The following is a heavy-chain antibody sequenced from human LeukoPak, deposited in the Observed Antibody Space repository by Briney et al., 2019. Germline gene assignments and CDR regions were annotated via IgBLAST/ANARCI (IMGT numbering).Heavy chain of an antibody. D-gene: IGHD3-10*01. J-gene: IGHJ5*02. V-gene: IGHV4-34*01. CDR1: GGSFSGYY. Sequence: KPSETLSLTCAVYGGSFSGYYWSWIRQPPGKGLEWIGEINHSGSTNYNPSLKSRVTISVDTSKNLFSLKLSSVTAADTAVYYCASLYYYGSGKEYNWFDPWGQGTLVTVSS. CDR2: INHSGST. CDR3: ASLYYYGSGKEYNWFDP.